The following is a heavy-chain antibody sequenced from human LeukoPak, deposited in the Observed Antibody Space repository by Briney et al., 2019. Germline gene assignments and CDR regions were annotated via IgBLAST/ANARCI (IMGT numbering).Heavy chain of an antibody. CDR1: GFTFITYS. D-gene: IGHD3-10*02. CDR2: ISSSSSYI. J-gene: IGHJ6*04. Sequence: PGGSLRLSCAASGFTFITYSMNWVRQAPGKGLEWVSSISSSSSYIYYADSVRGRFTISRDNPKNSLYLQMNSLRAEDTAVYYCAELGITMIGGVWGKGTTVTISS. V-gene: IGHV3-21*01. CDR3: AELGITMIGGV.